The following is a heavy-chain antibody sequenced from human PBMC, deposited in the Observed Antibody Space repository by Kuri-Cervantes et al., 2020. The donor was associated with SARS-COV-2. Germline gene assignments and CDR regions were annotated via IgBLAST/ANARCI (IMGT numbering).Heavy chain of an antibody. J-gene: IGHJ4*02. Sequence: SQTLSLTCAVSGYSISSGYYWGWIRQPPGKGLEWIGYIYYSGSTYYNPSLKSRVTISVDTSKNQFSLKLSSVTAADTAVYYCARGHDFWSGYTDYWGQGTLVTVSS. CDR3: ARGHDFWSGYTDY. CDR1: GYSISSGYY. CDR2: IYYSGST. D-gene: IGHD3-3*01. V-gene: IGHV4-38-2*01.